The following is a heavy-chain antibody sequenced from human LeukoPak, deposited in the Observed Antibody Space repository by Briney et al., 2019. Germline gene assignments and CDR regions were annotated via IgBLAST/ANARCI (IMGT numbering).Heavy chain of an antibody. CDR1: GYTFTGYW. V-gene: IGHV1-46*01. CDR2: ISPSGGST. D-gene: IGHD3-16*01. J-gene: IGHJ4*02. Sequence: ASVKVSCKAFGYTFTGYWMHWVRQAPGQGPEWMGVISPSGGSTIYAQKFKGRVTLTRDMSTSTDYLELSSLRSEDTAVYYCATGIMIPAGFDYWGQGTLVTVSS. CDR3: ATGIMIPAGFDY.